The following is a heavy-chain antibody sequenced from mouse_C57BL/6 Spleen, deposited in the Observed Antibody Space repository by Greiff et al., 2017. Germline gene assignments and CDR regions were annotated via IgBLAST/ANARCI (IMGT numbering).Heavy chain of an antibody. Sequence: VKLVESGAELARPGASVKMSCKASGYTFTSYTMHWVKQRPGQGLEWIGYINPSSGYTKYNQKFKDKATLTADKSSSTAYMQLSSLTSEDSAVYYCARAPDYYGSSSWFAYWGQGTLVTVSA. V-gene: IGHV1-4*01. CDR2: INPSSGYT. CDR1: GYTFTSYT. J-gene: IGHJ3*01. CDR3: ARAPDYYGSSSWFAY. D-gene: IGHD1-1*01.